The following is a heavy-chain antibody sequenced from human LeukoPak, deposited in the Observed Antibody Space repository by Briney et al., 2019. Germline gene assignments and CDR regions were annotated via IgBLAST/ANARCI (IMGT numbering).Heavy chain of an antibody. CDR3: AKKTVTFDY. J-gene: IGHJ4*02. Sequence: SETLSLTCTVSGDSISRSTYYWAWIRQPPGKGLEWIGSVYYGRSPYFNPSLESRATISVDTSKNQFSLKLSSVTAADTAVYYCAKKTVTFDYWGQGTLVTVSS. V-gene: IGHV4-39*07. CDR2: VYYGRSP. CDR1: GDSISRSTYY. D-gene: IGHD4-17*01.